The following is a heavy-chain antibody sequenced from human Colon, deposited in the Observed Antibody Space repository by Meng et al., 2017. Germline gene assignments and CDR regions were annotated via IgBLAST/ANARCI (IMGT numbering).Heavy chain of an antibody. J-gene: IGHJ4*02. CDR1: GFTFSSYA. Sequence: GGSLRLSCAASGFTFSSYAMSWVCQAPGQGLEWVSSIRDGGDNTYYTDSVRGRPTISKDNSKNTLYLHMTSLRSEDAAVCYWAKGSGVTNGGGGDFWGQGTLVTVSS. CDR3: AKGSGVTNGGGGDF. CDR2: IRDGGDNT. V-gene: IGHV3-23*01. D-gene: IGHD3-10*01.